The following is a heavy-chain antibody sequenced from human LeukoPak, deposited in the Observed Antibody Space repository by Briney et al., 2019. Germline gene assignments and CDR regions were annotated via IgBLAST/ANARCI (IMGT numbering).Heavy chain of an antibody. CDR2: IIPIFGTA. J-gene: IGHJ6*03. V-gene: IGHV1-69*05. Sequence: SVKVSCKASGGTFSSYAISWVRQAPGQGLEWMGGIIPIFGTANYAQKFQGRVTITTDESTSTVYMELSSLRSEDTAVYYCASVPIRYCSSTSCTVPGDRYMDVWGKGTTVTVSS. CDR1: GGTFSSYA. D-gene: IGHD2-2*01. CDR3: ASVPIRYCSSTSCTVPGDRYMDV.